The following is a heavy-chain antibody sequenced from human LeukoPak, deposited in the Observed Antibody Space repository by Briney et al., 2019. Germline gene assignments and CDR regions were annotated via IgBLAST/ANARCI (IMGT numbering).Heavy chain of an antibody. D-gene: IGHD2-15*01. CDR2: INPSGDGT. V-gene: IGHV1-46*01. CDR3: AVGSEGLLNNWFDP. J-gene: IGHJ5*02. Sequence: ASVKVSCKASGYTFTSYYVHWVRQAPGQGLEWVGRINPSGDGTTYAHEFQGRVTMSRDTSTNTVYMEMSSLRSEDTAIYYCAVGSEGLLNNWFDPWGQGSLVTVSS. CDR1: GYTFTSYY.